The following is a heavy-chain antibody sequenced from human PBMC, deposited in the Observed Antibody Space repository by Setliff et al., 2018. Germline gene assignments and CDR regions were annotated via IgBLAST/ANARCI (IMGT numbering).Heavy chain of an antibody. J-gene: IGHJ4*02. CDR1: GYNFITFG. V-gene: IGHV1-18*01. CDR3: TRGRGPRVVVAVPLDH. D-gene: IGHD2-15*01. CDR2: ISPYNGDA. Sequence: ASVKVSCKTSGYNFITFGVNWVRQVPGQGFEWMGWISPYNGDANYAQKFQGRVTMTTDTSTGTAYMELRALNYDDTAVYYCTRGRGPRVVVAVPLDHWGQGTLVTVAS.